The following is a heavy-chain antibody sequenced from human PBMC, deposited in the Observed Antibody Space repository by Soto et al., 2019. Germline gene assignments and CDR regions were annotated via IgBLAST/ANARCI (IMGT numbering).Heavy chain of an antibody. CDR3: TRSAVSPFGGLIGPFDY. Sequence: QVQLAQSGAEEKKPGASVKVSCKAYGYTFTAYAMHWVRQAPGQRLEWMGWINAANGNTKYSQKFQGRVTITRDTSASTAYMELSSLTSEDTSVYYCTRSAVSPFGGLIGPFDYWGQGNLVTVSS. CDR2: INAANGNT. CDR1: GYTFTAYA. V-gene: IGHV1-3*05. D-gene: IGHD3-16*02. J-gene: IGHJ4*02.